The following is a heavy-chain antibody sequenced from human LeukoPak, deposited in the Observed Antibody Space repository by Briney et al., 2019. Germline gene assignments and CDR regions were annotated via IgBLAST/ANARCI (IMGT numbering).Heavy chain of an antibody. J-gene: IGHJ6*02. CDR3: AREVVIVPDYYYYGLDV. D-gene: IGHD2/OR15-2a*01. Sequence: SGGSLRLSCAASGFTFSDYYMTWIRQAPGRGLEWVSFISSNGDSLYYAESVEGRFTISRDNAKDSVYLQMNSLRAEDTGVYYCAREVVIVPDYYYYGLDVWGQGTTVTVSS. CDR1: GFTFSDYY. V-gene: IGHV3-11*01. CDR2: ISSNGDSL.